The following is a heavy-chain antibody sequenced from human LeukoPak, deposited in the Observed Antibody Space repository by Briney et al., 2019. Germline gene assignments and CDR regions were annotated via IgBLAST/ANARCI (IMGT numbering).Heavy chain of an antibody. CDR1: GFTFSSYW. D-gene: IGHD3-3*01. CDR2: ISGSGGST. Sequence: GGSLRLSCATSGFTFSSYWMSWVRQAPGKGLEWVSAISGSGGSTYYADSVKGRFTISRDNSKNTLYLQMNSLRAEDTAVYYCAKAAYDFWSGYLLGYWGQGTLVTVSS. V-gene: IGHV3-23*01. J-gene: IGHJ4*02. CDR3: AKAAYDFWSGYLLGY.